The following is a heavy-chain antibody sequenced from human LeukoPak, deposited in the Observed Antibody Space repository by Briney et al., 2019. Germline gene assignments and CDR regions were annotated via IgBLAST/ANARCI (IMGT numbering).Heavy chain of an antibody. CDR1: GFTFSSYW. V-gene: IGHV3-74*01. CDR3: ARDRYYDILTGYRPPFDY. CDR2: INSDGSIT. D-gene: IGHD3-9*01. J-gene: IGHJ4*02. Sequence: GSLRLSCAASGFTFSSYWMHWVRQAPGKGLVWVARINSDGSITRYADSVKGRFTISRDNAKNSLYLQMNSLRDEDTAVYYCARDRYYDILTGYRPPFDYWGQGTLVTVSS.